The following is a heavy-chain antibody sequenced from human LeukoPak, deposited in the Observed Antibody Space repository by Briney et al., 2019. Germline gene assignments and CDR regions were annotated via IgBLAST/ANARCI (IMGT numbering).Heavy chain of an antibody. CDR1: GFTFSSYS. Sequence: GGSLRLSCAASGFTFSSYSMNWVRQAPGKGLEWVSSISSSSSYIYYADSVKGRFTISRDNAKNSLYLQMNSLRAEDTAVYYCARDPRYSSSWIDYWGQGTLVTVSS. J-gene: IGHJ4*02. CDR3: ARDPRYSSSWIDY. V-gene: IGHV3-21*01. CDR2: ISSSSSYI. D-gene: IGHD6-13*01.